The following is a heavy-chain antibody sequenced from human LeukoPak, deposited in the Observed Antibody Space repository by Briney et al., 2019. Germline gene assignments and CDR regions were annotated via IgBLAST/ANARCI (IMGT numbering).Heavy chain of an antibody. Sequence: PSETLSLTCTVSGGSISRSSYYWMHWVRQAPGKGLVWVSRINSDGSSTSYADSVKGRFTISRDNAKNTLYLQMNSLRAEDTAVYYCARDPSNDFWSGYPPRWGQGTLVTVSS. V-gene: IGHV3-74*01. J-gene: IGHJ4*02. CDR3: ARDPSNDFWSGYPPR. CDR2: INSDGSST. D-gene: IGHD3-3*01. CDR1: GGSISRSSYYW.